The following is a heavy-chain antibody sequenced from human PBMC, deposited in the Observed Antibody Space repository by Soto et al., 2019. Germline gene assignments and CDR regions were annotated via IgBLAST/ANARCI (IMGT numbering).Heavy chain of an antibody. D-gene: IGHD2-15*01. V-gene: IGHV6-1*01. CDR2: TYYRSKWYN. Sequence: SQTLSPTCAISGDSVSSNSAAWNWIRQSPSRGLEWLGRTYYRSKWYNDYAVSVKSRITINPDTSKNQFSLQLSSVTPEDTAVYYCARGGVAATYYYYYGMDVWGQGTTVTVSS. J-gene: IGHJ6*02. CDR1: GDSVSSNSAA. CDR3: ARGGVAATYYYYYGMDV.